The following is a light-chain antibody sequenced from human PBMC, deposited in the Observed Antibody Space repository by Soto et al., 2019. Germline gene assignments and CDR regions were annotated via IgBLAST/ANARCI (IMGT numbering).Light chain of an antibody. CDR2: TNN. J-gene: IGLJ1*01. CDR1: TSNIESHS. CDR3: ATWDDSRKGV. V-gene: IGLV1-44*01. Sequence: QSVLTQPPSASGTPGQRITISCSGSTSNIESHSVNWYQQVPGTAPRLLIKTNNQRPSGVPDRFSGSKPGASASLVISGLQSEDEATYYCATWDDSRKGVFGTGTKLTVL.